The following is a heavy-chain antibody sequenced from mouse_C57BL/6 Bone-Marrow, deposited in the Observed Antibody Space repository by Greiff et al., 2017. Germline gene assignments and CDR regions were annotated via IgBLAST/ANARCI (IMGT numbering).Heavy chain of an antibody. D-gene: IGHD1-1*02. J-gene: IGHJ1*03. CDR3: ARHCGNYWYFYF. CDR2: ISSGSSTI. V-gene: IGHV5-17*01. CDR1: GFTFSDYG. Sequence: EVKLVESGGGLVKPGGSLKLSCAASGFTFSDYGMHWVRQAPEKGLEWVAYISSGSSTIYYADPVKGRFTISRDNAKNTLFLQMTSLRSEDAAMYYCARHCGNYWYFYFWGTGTTVTVAS.